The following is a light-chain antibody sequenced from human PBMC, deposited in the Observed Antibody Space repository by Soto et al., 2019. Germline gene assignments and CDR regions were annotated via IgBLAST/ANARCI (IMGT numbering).Light chain of an antibody. J-gene: IGKJ1*01. CDR2: KAS. Sequence: DIQMTQSPSTLSASVGDRVTITCRASQSISSWLAWYQQKPGKAPNLLIHKASHLESGVPSRFSGSGSGTEFTLTISSLQPDDFATYYCQQYNSYSWTFGQGTKVDI. V-gene: IGKV1-5*03. CDR1: QSISSW. CDR3: QQYNSYSWT.